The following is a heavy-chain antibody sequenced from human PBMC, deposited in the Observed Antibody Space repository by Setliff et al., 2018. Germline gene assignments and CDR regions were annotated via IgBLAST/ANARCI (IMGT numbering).Heavy chain of an antibody. V-gene: IGHV4-39*07. CDR3: ARTSGSGSSLLPNFSDP. CDR2: INYSGST. D-gene: IGHD3-10*01. CDR1: GGSISSSSYY. J-gene: IGHJ5*02. Sequence: PSETLSLTCTVSGGSISSSSYYWGWIRQPPGKGLEWIGNINYSGSTYYNPSLKSRVTISVDTSKNQFSLKLSSVTAADTAVYYCARTSGSGSSLLPNFSDPWGQGTLVTVSS.